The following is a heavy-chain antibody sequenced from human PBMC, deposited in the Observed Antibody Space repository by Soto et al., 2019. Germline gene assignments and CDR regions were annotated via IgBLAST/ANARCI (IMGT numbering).Heavy chain of an antibody. CDR1: GFTFSSYA. D-gene: IGHD3-22*01. J-gene: IGHJ4*02. Sequence: GGSLRLSCAASGFTFSSYAMSWVRQAPGKGLEWVSAISGSGGSTYYADSVKGRFTISRDNSKNTLYLQMNSLRAEDTAVYYCAKDLYDSSGYYYPGFDYWGQGTLVTVSS. V-gene: IGHV3-23*01. CDR3: AKDLYDSSGYYYPGFDY. CDR2: ISGSGGST.